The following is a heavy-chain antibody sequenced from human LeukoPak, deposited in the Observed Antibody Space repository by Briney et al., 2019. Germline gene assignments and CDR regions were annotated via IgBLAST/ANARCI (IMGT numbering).Heavy chain of an antibody. J-gene: IGHJ4*02. CDR2: IKSKAYGGTT. D-gene: IGHD3-22*01. Sequence: GGSLRLSCAASGFTFTDDWMSWLRQAPGKGLEWVGHIKSKAYGGTTDYAAPVKGRFTISRDDSKNTLYLQMNSLKTEDTAVYYCTTVGLSGYYDSRGYYYFDYWGQGTLVSVSS. V-gene: IGHV3-15*01. CDR3: TTVGLSGYYDSRGYYYFDY. CDR1: GFTFTDDW.